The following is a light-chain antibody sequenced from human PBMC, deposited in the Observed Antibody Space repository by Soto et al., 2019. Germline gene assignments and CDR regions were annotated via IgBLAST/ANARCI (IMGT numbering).Light chain of an antibody. Sequence: SLSASVGDRVTITCQTSKDISTSVAWYQQKPGKAPNLLIYSASALHRGVPSRFSGSGSGADFTLTVSSLQPEDSATYYCQQADSFPWTFGQGTTVDIK. J-gene: IGKJ1*01. CDR3: QQADSFPWT. V-gene: IGKV1D-12*01. CDR2: SAS. CDR1: KDISTS.